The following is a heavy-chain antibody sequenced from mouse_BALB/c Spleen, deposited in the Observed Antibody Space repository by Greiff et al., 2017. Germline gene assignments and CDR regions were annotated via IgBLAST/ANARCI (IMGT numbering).Heavy chain of an antibody. CDR1: GFTFSNYW. CDR2: IRLKSNNYAT. D-gene: IGHD2-4*01. Sequence: DVKLVESGGGLVQPGGSMKLSCVASGFTFSNYWMNWVRQSPEKGLEWVAEIRLKSNNYATHYAESVKGRFTISRDDSKSSVYLQMNNLRAEDTGIYYCTRQELHYDYDSAWFAYWGQGTLVTVSA. V-gene: IGHV6-6*02. J-gene: IGHJ3*01. CDR3: TRQELHYDYDSAWFAY.